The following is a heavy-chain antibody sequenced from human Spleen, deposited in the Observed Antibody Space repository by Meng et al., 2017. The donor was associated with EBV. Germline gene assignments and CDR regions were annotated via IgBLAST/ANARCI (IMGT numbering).Heavy chain of an antibody. J-gene: IGHJ4*02. CDR1: GYTFTNNG. D-gene: IGHD4-17*01. Sequence: QIQLVQSGPEAKTPGASVKFSCKTSGYTFTNNGITWVRQAPGQGLEWMAWISGYNGNTHYAQKFQGGVTVTIDTSTSTAYMELRNLRNDDTAVYYCAGAHGDYEFDHWGQGTLVTVSS. V-gene: IGHV1-18*01. CDR2: ISGYNGNT. CDR3: AGAHGDYEFDH.